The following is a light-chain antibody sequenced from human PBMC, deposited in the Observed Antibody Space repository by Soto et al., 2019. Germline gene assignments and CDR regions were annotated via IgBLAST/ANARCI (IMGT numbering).Light chain of an antibody. J-gene: IGLJ3*02. CDR1: SSDVGSYNV. Sequence: QSVLTQPASVSGSPGQSITISCTGTSSDVGSYNVVSWYQQRPGKAPKLMIYEGIRRSWGVSNRFSGSKSGNTASLTISGLQAEDEADYYCCSYGGSSTLVFGGGTKVTVL. V-gene: IGLV2-23*01. CDR2: EGI. CDR3: CSYGGSSTLV.